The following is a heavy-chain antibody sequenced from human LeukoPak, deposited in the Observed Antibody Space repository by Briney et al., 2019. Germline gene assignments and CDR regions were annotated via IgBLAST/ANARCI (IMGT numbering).Heavy chain of an antibody. CDR3: ARDNGYCSSTSCYGLRSSTFDP. Sequence: PSETLSLTCTVSGGSISSYYWSWIRQPPGKGLEWIGYIYYSGSTNYNPSLKSRVTISVDTSKNQFSLKLSSVTAADTAVYYCARDNGYCSSTSCYGLRSSTFDPWGQGTLVTVSS. CDR1: GGSISSYY. CDR2: IYYSGST. V-gene: IGHV4-59*01. D-gene: IGHD2-2*01. J-gene: IGHJ5*02.